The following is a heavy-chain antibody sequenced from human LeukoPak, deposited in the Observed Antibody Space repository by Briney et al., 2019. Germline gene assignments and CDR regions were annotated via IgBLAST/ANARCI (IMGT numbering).Heavy chain of an antibody. V-gene: IGHV4-38-2*02. D-gene: IGHD3-22*01. Sequence: PSETLSLTCTVSGYSISSGYYWGWIRQPPGKGLECIGTMYHSGSTFYNPSLKSRVTISVDTSKNQFSLKLSSVTAADTAVYYCARDRYYDSSDAFDIWGQGTMVTVSS. CDR2: MYHSGST. CDR1: GYSISSGYY. J-gene: IGHJ3*02. CDR3: ARDRYYDSSDAFDI.